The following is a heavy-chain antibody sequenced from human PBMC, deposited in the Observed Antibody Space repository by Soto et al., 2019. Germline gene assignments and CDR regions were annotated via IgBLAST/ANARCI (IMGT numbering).Heavy chain of an antibody. J-gene: IGHJ5*02. Sequence: ASVKVSCKASGYTLTSYGISWVRQAPGQGLEWMGWISPYNANTNYAQKVQGRVTMTTDTSTSTAYMELTSLRSDDTAVYYCARNHYDSRRVNWFDPWGQGILVTVSS. CDR2: ISPYNANT. V-gene: IGHV1-18*04. D-gene: IGHD3-22*01. CDR1: GYTLTSYG. CDR3: ARNHYDSRRVNWFDP.